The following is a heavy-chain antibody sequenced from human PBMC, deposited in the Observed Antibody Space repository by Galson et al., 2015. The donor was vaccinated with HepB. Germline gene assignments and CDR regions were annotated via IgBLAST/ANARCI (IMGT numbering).Heavy chain of an antibody. CDR3: VRYRTGFRDAFDV. CDR1: GYTLTDCY. J-gene: IGHJ3*01. D-gene: IGHD3-16*02. V-gene: IGHV1-2*02. Sequence: SVKVSCKASGYTLTDCYIHWVRQAPGQGLEWMGWINPKSGVTNYGQKFQDRVTMTRDTSINTAYMELTSLKSDDTAAYFCVRYRTGFRDAFDVWGQGTVVTVSS. CDR2: INPKSGVT.